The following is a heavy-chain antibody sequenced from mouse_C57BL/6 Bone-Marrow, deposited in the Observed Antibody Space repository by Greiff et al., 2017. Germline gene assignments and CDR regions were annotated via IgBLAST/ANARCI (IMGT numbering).Heavy chain of an antibody. J-gene: IGHJ3*01. V-gene: IGHV1-75*01. CDR1: GYTFTDYY. Sequence: VQLQQSGPELVKPGASVKISCKASGYTFTDYYINWVKQRPGQGLEWIGWIFPGSGSPYYNEKFKGKATLTVDKSSRTAYMLLSSLTSEDSAVYFCARWGVWFAYWGQGTLVTVSA. CDR2: IFPGSGSP. CDR3: ARWGVWFAY.